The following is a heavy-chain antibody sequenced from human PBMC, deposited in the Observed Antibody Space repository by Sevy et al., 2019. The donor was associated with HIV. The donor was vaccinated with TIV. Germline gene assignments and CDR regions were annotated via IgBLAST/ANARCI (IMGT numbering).Heavy chain of an antibody. CDR3: AKEIGSSGGDLYYYGMDV. CDR1: GFTFSSYA. D-gene: IGHD6-19*01. CDR2: VSYDGSNK. Sequence: GGSLRLSCAASGFTFSSYAMHWVRQAPGKGLEWVAIVSYDGSNKFYADSVKGRFTISRDNSKNTLYLQMNSLRTEDTAVYYCAKEIGSSGGDLYYYGMDVWGQGTTVTVSS. J-gene: IGHJ6*02. V-gene: IGHV3-30*04.